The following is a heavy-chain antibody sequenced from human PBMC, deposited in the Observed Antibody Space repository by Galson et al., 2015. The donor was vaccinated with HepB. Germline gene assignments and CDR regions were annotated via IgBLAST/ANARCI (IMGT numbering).Heavy chain of an antibody. CDR3: ARVPVLVTVDVYGMDV. CDR1: GYTSTSYY. V-gene: IGHV1-46*01. CDR2: INPNAGFT. Sequence: SVKVSCKASGYTSTSYYMHWVRQAPGQGLEWMGIINPNAGFTSYAQRFQGRVTLTRDTSTSTVYMEMTGLRSDDTAVFYCARVPVLVTVDVYGMDVWGQGTTVTVSS. J-gene: IGHJ6*02. D-gene: IGHD2-21*02.